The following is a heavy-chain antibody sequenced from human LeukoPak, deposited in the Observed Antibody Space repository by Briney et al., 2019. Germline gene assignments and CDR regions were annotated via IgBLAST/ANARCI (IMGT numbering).Heavy chain of an antibody. D-gene: IGHD2-15*01. V-gene: IGHV4-59*04. J-gene: IGHJ5*02. Sequence: KTSETLSLTCGVSGGSFSGYYWSWIRQPPGKGLEWIGSIYYSGITYYNPSLKSRVTMSVDTSKNHFSLKLTSVAAADTAVYYCARHGGYCSGASCSGVWFDPWGQGTLVTVSS. CDR2: IYYSGIT. CDR1: GGSFSGYY. CDR3: ARHGGYCSGASCSGVWFDP.